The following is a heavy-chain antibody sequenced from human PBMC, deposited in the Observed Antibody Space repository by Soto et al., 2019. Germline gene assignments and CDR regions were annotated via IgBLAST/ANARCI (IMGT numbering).Heavy chain of an antibody. V-gene: IGHV1-3*01. J-gene: IGHJ6*01. CDR2: INAGNGNT. Sequence: ASVKVSCKASGYTLTSYAMHWVRQAPGQRLEWMERINAGNGNTKYSQKLQGRVTITRDTSASTDYMELRNLRSEDTAVYYCARVLAYCGGDCPYYDYGREVWGQGTTVT. D-gene: IGHD2-21*02. CDR3: ARVLAYCGGDCPYYDYGREV. CDR1: GYTLTSYA.